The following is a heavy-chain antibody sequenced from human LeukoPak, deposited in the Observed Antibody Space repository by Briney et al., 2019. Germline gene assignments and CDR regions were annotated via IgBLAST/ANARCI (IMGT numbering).Heavy chain of an antibody. J-gene: IGHJ5*02. V-gene: IGHV3-23*01. D-gene: IGHD2-2*01. Sequence: GGSLRLSCAASGFTFSSYAMSWVRQAPGKGLEWVSAISGSGGSTYYADSVKGRFTISRDNSKNTLYLRMNGLRAEDTAVYYCAKRSSTSKDNWFDPWGQGTLVTVSS. CDR1: GFTFSSYA. CDR3: AKRSSTSKDNWFDP. CDR2: ISGSGGST.